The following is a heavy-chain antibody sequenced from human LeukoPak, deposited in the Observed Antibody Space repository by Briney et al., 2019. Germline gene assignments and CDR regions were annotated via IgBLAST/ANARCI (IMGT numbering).Heavy chain of an antibody. Sequence: GESLKISCKGSGYSFTSYWIGWVRQMPGKGLEWMGIIYPGDSDTRYSPSFQGQVTISADKSISTAYLQWSSLKASDTAMYYWARNLKGKKFQQVTTCFDPWGQGTLVTVSS. CDR2: IYPGDSDT. D-gene: IGHD1-1*01. CDR3: ARNLKGKKFQQVTTCFDP. CDR1: GYSFTSYW. J-gene: IGHJ5*02. V-gene: IGHV5-51*01.